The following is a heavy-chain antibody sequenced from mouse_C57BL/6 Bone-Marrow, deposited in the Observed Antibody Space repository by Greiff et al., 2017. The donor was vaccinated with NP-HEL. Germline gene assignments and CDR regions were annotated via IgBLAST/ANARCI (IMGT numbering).Heavy chain of an antibody. CDR3: ARDYGSSYSFAY. V-gene: IGHV1-81*01. CDR2: IYPRSGNT. CDR1: GYTFTSYG. J-gene: IGHJ3*01. D-gene: IGHD1-1*01. Sequence: QVQLQQSGAELARPGASVKLSCKASGYTFTSYGISWVKQRTGQGLEWIGEIYPRSGNTYYNEKFKGKTTLTADKSSSTAYMELRSLTSEDSAVYFCARDYGSSYSFAYWGQGTLVTVSA.